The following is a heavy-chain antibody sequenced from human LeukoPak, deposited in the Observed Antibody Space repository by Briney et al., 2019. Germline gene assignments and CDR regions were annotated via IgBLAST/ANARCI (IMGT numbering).Heavy chain of an antibody. D-gene: IGHD3-3*01. CDR2: INHSGST. Sequence: SETLSLTCVVYGGSFSGYYWSWIRQPPGKGLEWIGEINHSGSTNYNPSLKSRVTMSVDTSKNQFSLKLSSVTAADTAVYYCARAVAGYYRFDPWGQGTLVTVSS. CDR3: ARAVAGYYRFDP. J-gene: IGHJ5*02. CDR1: GGSFSGYY. V-gene: IGHV4-34*01.